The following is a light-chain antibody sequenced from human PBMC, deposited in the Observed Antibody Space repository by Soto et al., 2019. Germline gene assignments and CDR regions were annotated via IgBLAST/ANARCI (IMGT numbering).Light chain of an antibody. J-gene: IGLJ1*01. CDR3: CSFSGTSTLYV. Sequence: QSVLTQPRSVSGSPGQSVSISCTGSSSDVGGYNYVSWYQQHPGEAPKLMIFDVNNRPSGVPDRFSGSKSGNTASLTISGLQADDEADYYCCSFSGTSTLYVFGPGTKVTVL. V-gene: IGLV2-11*01. CDR2: DVN. CDR1: SSDVGGYNY.